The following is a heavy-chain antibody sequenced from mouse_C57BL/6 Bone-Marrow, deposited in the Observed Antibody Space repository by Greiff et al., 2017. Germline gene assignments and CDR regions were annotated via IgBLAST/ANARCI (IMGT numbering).Heavy chain of an antibody. V-gene: IGHV1-55*01. Sequence: QVQLQQPGAELVKPGASVKMSCKASGYTFTSYWISWVKQRPGQGLEWIGEIYPSGSNTNYNEKFKGKSTLTVDKSSSTAYMQLSSLTSEDSAVYYCASTDEDGDLAYWGQGTSVTVSS. CDR1: GYTFTSYW. CDR3: ASTDEDGDLAY. J-gene: IGHJ4*01. CDR2: IYPSGSNT.